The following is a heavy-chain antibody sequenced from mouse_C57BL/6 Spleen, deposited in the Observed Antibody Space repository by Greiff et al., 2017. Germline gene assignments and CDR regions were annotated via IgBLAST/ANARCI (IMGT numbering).Heavy chain of an antibody. D-gene: IGHD1-1*01. J-gene: IGHJ4*01. V-gene: IGHV1-80*01. Sequence: VKLMESGAELVKPGASVKISCKASGYAFSSYWMNWVKQRPGKGLEWIGQIYPGDGDTNYNGKFKGKATLTADKSSSTAYMQLSSLTSEVSSVYFCARGHYYGSSRYAMDYWGQGTSVTVSS. CDR1: GYAFSSYW. CDR2: IYPGDGDT. CDR3: ARGHYYGSSRYAMDY.